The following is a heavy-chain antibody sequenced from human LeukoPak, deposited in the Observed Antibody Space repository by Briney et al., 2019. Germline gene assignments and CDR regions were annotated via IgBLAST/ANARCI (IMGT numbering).Heavy chain of an antibody. J-gene: IGHJ4*02. CDR3: ARHGPTYYYGSGSVDY. D-gene: IGHD3-10*01. CDR2: IYPGDSDT. Sequence: GESLKISCKGSGYSLTSYWTAWVRQMPGKGLEWMGIIYPGDSDTRYSPSFQGQVTISADKSISTAYLQWSSLKASDTAMYYCARHGPTYYYGSGSVDYWGQGTLVTVSS. V-gene: IGHV5-51*01. CDR1: GYSLTSYW.